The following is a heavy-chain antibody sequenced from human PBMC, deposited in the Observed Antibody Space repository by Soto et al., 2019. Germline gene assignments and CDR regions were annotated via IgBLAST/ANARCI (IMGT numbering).Heavy chain of an antibody. J-gene: IGHJ5*02. V-gene: IGHV4-34*01. CDR1: CGSFSFYY. D-gene: IGHD3-10*01. CDR3: ARGNQYYYGSGSYYNNWFDP. CDR2: INHSGST. Sequence: LXLTYAVYCGSFSFYYWSWIRQPPGNGLEWIGEINHSGSTNYNPSLKSRVTISVDTSKNQFSLKLSSVTAADTAVYYCARGNQYYYGSGSYYNNWFDPWGQGTLVTVSS.